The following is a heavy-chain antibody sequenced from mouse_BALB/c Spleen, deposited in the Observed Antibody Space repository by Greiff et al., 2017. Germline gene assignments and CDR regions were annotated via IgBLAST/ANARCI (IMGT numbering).Heavy chain of an antibody. D-gene: IGHD2-14*01. CDR2: ISSGGSYT. J-gene: IGHJ2*01. V-gene: IGHV5-9-3*01. Sequence: EVNLVESGGGLVKPGGSLKLSCAASGFTFSSYAMSWVRQTPEKRLEWVATISSGGSYTYYPDSVKGRFTISRDNAKNTLYLQMSSLRSEDTAMYYCARLYYRYDDYFDDWGQGTTLTVSS. CDR3: ARLYYRYDDYFDD. CDR1: GFTFSSYA.